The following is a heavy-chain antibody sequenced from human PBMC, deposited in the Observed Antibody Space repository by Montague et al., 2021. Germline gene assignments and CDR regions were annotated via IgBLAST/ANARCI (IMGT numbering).Heavy chain of an antibody. CDR2: IYSSGST. CDR1: GGSISRSSYY. V-gene: IGHV4-39*01. J-gene: IGHJ5*02. D-gene: IGHD2-8*01. CDR3: TRPGGYCTNDTCYFWFAP. Sequence: SETLSLTCTVSGGSISRSSYYWGWIRQPPGKGLEWIGSIYSSGSTYYNPSLKSRVTISADTSKNQFSLKLSSVTAADTAVYYCTRPGGYCTNDTCYFWFAPWGQGILATVSS.